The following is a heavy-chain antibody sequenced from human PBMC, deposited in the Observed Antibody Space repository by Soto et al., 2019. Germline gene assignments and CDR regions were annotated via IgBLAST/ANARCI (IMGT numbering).Heavy chain of an antibody. Sequence: PGGSLRLSCAASGFTFSRYGMSWVRQAPGKGLEWVSAICCSGGNKYYADSVKGRFTISRDNSKNTLYLQMNSLRAEDTAVYYCARDRNDLKGLAARPPLETYNWFDPWGQGTLVTVSS. D-gene: IGHD6-6*01. J-gene: IGHJ5*02. V-gene: IGHV3-23*01. CDR1: GFTFSRYG. CDR2: ICCSGGNK. CDR3: ARDRNDLKGLAARPPLETYNWFDP.